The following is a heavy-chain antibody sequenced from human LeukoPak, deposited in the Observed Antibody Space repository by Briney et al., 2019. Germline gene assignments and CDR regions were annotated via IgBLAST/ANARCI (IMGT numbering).Heavy chain of an antibody. Sequence: SVKVSCKASGGTFSTYAISWVRQAPGQGLEWMRGIIPIFGTANYAQKFQGRVTITADKSTSTAYMELSSLRSEDTAVYYCAREGDAYYDSSGYYFAGLNWGQGTLVTVSS. CDR3: AREGDAYYDSSGYYFAGLN. CDR2: IIPIFGTA. CDR1: GGTFSTYA. J-gene: IGHJ4*02. V-gene: IGHV1-69*06. D-gene: IGHD3-22*01.